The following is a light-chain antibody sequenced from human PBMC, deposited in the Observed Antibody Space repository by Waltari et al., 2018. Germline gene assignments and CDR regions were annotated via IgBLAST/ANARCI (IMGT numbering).Light chain of an antibody. V-gene: IGKV1-33*01. J-gene: IGKJ5*01. CDR1: QDISNY. CDR2: DAS. CDR3: QQYDAVSIT. Sequence: DIQMTQSPSSLSASVGQRVTISCQASQDISNYLNWYQQKPGQAPKLLIYDASNLETGVPSKFSGSGSGTHFTFPISSLQPEDIATYYCQQYDAVSITFGQGTRLDIK.